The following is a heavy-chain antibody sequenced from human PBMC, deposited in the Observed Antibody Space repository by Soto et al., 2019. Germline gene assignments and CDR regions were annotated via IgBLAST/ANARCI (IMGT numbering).Heavy chain of an antibody. D-gene: IGHD3-10*01. J-gene: IGHJ2*01. Sequence: QVQLVESGGGVVQPGKSLRLSCAASGIAFSGCGMFWVRQTPSKGLEWVAAISSDGSQKYYADSVQGRFTISIDNSKNTLYVQMNGLTTEDTAVYYCAKNIVRGHWYFDLWGRGTLVTVSS. CDR1: GIAFSGCG. V-gene: IGHV3-30*18. CDR2: ISSDGSQK. CDR3: AKNIVRGHWYFDL.